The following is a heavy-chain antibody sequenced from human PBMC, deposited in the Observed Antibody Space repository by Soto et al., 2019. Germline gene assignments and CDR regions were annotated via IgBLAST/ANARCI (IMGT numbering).Heavy chain of an antibody. D-gene: IGHD3-3*01. CDR2: IIPLLDTT. V-gene: IGHV1-69*08. Sequence: QVQLVQSGAEVKKPGSSVKVSCKTSGGTFSNDIITWVRQAPGQGLEWMGRIIPLLDTTNYAQKFQGRVTITADKSTXXXYMXXNSLXXXXXXXXXCVRXSPXXXXXXGYDGIDYWGQGTLVTVSS. J-gene: IGHJ4*02. CDR1: GGTFSNDI. CDR3: VRXSPXXXXXXGYDGIDY.